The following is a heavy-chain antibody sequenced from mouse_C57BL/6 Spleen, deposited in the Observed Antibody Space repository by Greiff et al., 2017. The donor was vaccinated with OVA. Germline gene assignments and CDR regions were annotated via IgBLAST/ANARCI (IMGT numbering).Heavy chain of an antibody. CDR2: ISYDGSN. CDR3: AKGEFPWFAY. Sequence: EVKLQESGPGLVKPSQSLSLTCSVTGYSITSGYYWNWIRQFPGNKLEWMGYISYDGSNNYNPSLKNRISITRDTSKNQFFLKLNSVTTEDTATYYCAKGEFPWFAYWGQGTLVTVSA. J-gene: IGHJ3*01. CDR1: GYSITSGYY. V-gene: IGHV3-6*01.